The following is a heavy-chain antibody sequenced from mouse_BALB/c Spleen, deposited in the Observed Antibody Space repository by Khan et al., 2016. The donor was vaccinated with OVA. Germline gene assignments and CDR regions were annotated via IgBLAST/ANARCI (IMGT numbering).Heavy chain of an antibody. J-gene: IGHJ2*01. Sequence: QVQLQQSGPELVKPGASVKISCKASGYTFTDNYIHWVKQKPGQGLEWIGWIYPGSGNTKYNAKFKDKATLTVDTSSSKAYMHLRSLTSEATAGYVCARGGYYEMSYCDYGGQGTTLIVSS. CDR2: IYPGSGNT. CDR1: GYTFTDNY. CDR3: ARGGYYEMSYCDY. D-gene: IGHD2-3*01. V-gene: IGHV1-84*02.